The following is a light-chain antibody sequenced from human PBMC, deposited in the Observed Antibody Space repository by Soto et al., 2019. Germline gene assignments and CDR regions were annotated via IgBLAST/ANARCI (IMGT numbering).Light chain of an antibody. J-gene: IGKJ2*01. V-gene: IGKV3-20*01. CDR1: QSVTSTY. CDR2: GAS. CDR3: QQYGSSPPMYT. Sequence: EIVLTQSPGTLSLSPGERATLSCWASQSVTSTYLAWYQQRPGQAPRLLIYGASNRATGIPDRFSGSGSGRDFTLTISRLEPEDFAVYYCQQYGSSPPMYTFGQGTKLEIK.